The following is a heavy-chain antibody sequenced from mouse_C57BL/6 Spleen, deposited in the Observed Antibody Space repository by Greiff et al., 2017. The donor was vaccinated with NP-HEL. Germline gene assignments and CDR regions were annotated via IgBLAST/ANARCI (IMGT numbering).Heavy chain of an antibody. CDR1: GYTFTSYW. D-gene: IGHD2-10*02. V-gene: IGHV1-52*01. Sequence: VQLQQPGAELVRPGSSVKLSCKASGYTFTSYWMHWVKQRPIQGLEWIGNIDPSDSETHYNQKFKDKATLTVDKSSSTAYMQLSSLTSEDSAVYYCAREYVGWGYFDVWGTGTTVTVSS. CDR2: IDPSDSET. CDR3: AREYVGWGYFDV. J-gene: IGHJ1*03.